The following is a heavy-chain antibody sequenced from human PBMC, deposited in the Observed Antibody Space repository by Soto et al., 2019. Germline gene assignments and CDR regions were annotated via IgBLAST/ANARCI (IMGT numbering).Heavy chain of an antibody. J-gene: IGHJ4*02. CDR3: AKASGYSSGLGALDY. Sequence: QVQLVESGGGVVQPGRSLRLSCAASGFTFSSYGMHWVRQAPGKGLEWVAVIWYDGSNKYYADSVKGRFTISRDNSKNTLYLQMNSLRAEDTAVYYCAKASGYSSGLGALDYWGQGTLVTVSS. D-gene: IGHD6-19*01. CDR2: IWYDGSNK. V-gene: IGHV3-33*06. CDR1: GFTFSSYG.